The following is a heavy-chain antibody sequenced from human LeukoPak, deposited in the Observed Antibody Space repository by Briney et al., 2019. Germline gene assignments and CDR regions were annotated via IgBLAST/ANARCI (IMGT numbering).Heavy chain of an antibody. D-gene: IGHD3-22*01. CDR1: GGSISSGDYY. CDR2: IYYSGST. V-gene: IGHV4-30-4*01. J-gene: IGHJ4*02. CDR3: AREGKNYYDSSGYYPDY. Sequence: SQTLSLTCTVSGGSISSGDYYWGWVRQPPGKGLEWIGYIYYSGSTYYNPSLKSRVTISVDTSKNQFSLKLSSVTAADTAVYYCAREGKNYYDSSGYYPDYWGQGTLVTVSS.